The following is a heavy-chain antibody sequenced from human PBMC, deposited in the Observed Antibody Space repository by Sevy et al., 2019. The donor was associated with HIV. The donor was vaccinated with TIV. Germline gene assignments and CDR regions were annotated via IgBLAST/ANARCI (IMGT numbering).Heavy chain of an antibody. CDR3: TREDIVLGEDNYYGMDV. Sequence: GGSLRLSCVVSGFSVSSNYMSWVRQAPGKGLEWVSNIYSDGRTYYGDSVRGRCTISRDTSKNTVYLEMESLRAEDTAVYYCTREDIVLGEDNYYGMDVWGHGTTVTVSS. CDR1: GFSVSSNY. CDR2: IYSDGRT. J-gene: IGHJ6*02. D-gene: IGHD2-15*01. V-gene: IGHV3-53*01.